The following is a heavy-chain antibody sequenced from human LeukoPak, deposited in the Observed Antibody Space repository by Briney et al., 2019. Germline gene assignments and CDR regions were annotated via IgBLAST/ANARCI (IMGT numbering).Heavy chain of an antibody. D-gene: IGHD2-2*01. Sequence: PGGSLRLSCAASGFTFSSYAMNWVRQAPGRGLEWVSATGSTGVSTFYADSVKGRFTVSRDNSKNTLSLQMNSLRAEDTAVYYCAKDPGVVPAHYFDYWGQVILVTVSS. CDR1: GFTFSSYA. J-gene: IGHJ4*02. CDR3: AKDPGVVPAHYFDY. CDR2: TGSTGVST. V-gene: IGHV3-23*01.